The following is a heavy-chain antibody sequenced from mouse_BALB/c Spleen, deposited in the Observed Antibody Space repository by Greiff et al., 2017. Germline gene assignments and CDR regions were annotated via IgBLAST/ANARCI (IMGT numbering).Heavy chain of an antibody. CDR2: INPSSGYT. CDR1: GYTFTSYT. D-gene: IGHD2-4*01. V-gene: IGHV1-4*02. J-gene: IGHJ3*01. Sequence: VQLQQSAAELARPGASVKMSCKASGYTFTSYTMHWVKQRPGQGLEWIGYINPSSGYTEYNQKFKDKTTLTADKSSSTAYMQLSSLTSEDSAVYYCARRGDYDAAWFAYWGQGTLVTVAA. CDR3: ARRGDYDAAWFAY.